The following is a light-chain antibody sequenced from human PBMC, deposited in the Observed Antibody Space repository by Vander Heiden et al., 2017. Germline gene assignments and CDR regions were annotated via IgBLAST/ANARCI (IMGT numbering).Light chain of an antibody. V-gene: IGKV1-13*02. CDR1: QGITSA. Sequence: AIQFTQSPSSLSTSVGARVTITCRASQGITSALAWYQQKPGKRPELLIYDATGLETGVPLRFSGSGSGTDFTLTISSLQPEDAATYFCQQFSIYPRTFGQGTKLEIK. CDR3: QQFSIYPRT. CDR2: DAT. J-gene: IGKJ2*01.